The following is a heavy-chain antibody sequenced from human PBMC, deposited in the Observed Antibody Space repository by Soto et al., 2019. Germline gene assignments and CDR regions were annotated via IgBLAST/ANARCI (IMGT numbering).Heavy chain of an antibody. Sequence: GXSLRLSGEASGFTFSNAWINWVRQAPGKGLEWVGRIKSKTDGGTTDYAAPVKGRFTISRDDSKNTLYLQMNSLKTEDTAVYYCATDDYGFDYWGQGTLVTVSS. CDR3: ATDDYGFDY. CDR2: IKSKTDGGTT. D-gene: IGHD4-17*01. CDR1: GFTFSNAW. J-gene: IGHJ4*02. V-gene: IGHV3-15*07.